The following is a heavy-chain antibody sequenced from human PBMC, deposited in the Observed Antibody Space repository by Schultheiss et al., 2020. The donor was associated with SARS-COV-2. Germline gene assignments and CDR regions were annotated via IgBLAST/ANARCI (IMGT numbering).Heavy chain of an antibody. Sequence: ASVKVSCKASGGTFSSYAISWVRQAPGQGLEWMGWINPNSGGTNYAQKFQGWVTMTRDTSISTAYMELSRLRSDDTAVYYCARDTAMDWGQGTLVTVSS. D-gene: IGHD5-18*01. CDR1: GGTFSSYA. CDR2: INPNSGGT. V-gene: IGHV1-2*04. J-gene: IGHJ4*02. CDR3: ARDTAMD.